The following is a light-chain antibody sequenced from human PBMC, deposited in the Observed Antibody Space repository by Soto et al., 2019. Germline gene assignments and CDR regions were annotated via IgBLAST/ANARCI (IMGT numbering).Light chain of an antibody. CDR3: QQVDYSLWT. CDR1: QSVSTSN. CDR2: GTS. V-gene: IGKV3-20*01. J-gene: IGKJ1*01. Sequence: ETVLTQSPGTLSVSPGERATLSCRASQSVSTSNLAWYQQRPGQAPRLLIYGTSSRATGIPDRFSGSGSGTDFALTIGRLEPEDFAVYYCQQVDYSLWTFGQGTKVEIK.